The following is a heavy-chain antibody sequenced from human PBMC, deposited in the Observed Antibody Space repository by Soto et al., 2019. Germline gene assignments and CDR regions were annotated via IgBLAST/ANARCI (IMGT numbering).Heavy chain of an antibody. CDR2: IYYSGST. Sequence: SETLSLTCTVSGGSISSYYWSWIRQPPGKGLEWIGYIYYSGSTNYNPSLKSRVTISVDTSENQFSLKLSSVTAADTAVYYCAREYLRDSAGGFGSYGLDVWGQGTTVTVSS. D-gene: IGHD3-16*01. CDR3: AREYLRDSAGGFGSYGLDV. J-gene: IGHJ6*02. V-gene: IGHV4-59*12. CDR1: GGSISSYY.